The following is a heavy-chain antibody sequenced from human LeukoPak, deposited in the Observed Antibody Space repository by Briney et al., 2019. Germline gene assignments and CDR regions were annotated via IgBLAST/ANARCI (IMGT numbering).Heavy chain of an antibody. J-gene: IGHJ4*02. CDR1: GGSISSGGYY. CDR3: ARGGYAEESFDY. CDR2: IYYSGST. Sequence: PSETLSLTCTVSGGSISSGGYYWSWIRQHPGKGLEWIGYIYYSGSTNYNPSLKSRVTISVDTSKNQFSLKLSSVTAADTAVYYCARGGYAEESFDYWGQGTLVTVSS. D-gene: IGHD5-18*01. V-gene: IGHV4-61*08.